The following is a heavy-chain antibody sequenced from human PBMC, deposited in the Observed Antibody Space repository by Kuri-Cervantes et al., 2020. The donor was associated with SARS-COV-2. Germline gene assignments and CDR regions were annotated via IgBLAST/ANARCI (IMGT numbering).Heavy chain of an antibody. V-gene: IGHV3-23*01. D-gene: IGHD3-9*01. CDR2: ISGSGGST. CDR3: AKADWANYYYYYGMDV. Sequence: ETLSLTCAASGFTFSSYAVSWVRQAPGKGLEWVSAISGSGGSTYYADSVKGRFTISRDNSKNTLYLQMNSLRAEDTAVYYCAKADWANYYYYYGMDVWGQGTTVTVSS. CDR1: GFTFSSYA. J-gene: IGHJ6*02.